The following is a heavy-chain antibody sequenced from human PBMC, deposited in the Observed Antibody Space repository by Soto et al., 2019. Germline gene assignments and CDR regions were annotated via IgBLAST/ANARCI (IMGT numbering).Heavy chain of an antibody. CDR2: ISGSGGST. CDR1: GFTFSSYA. CDR3: AKDLTTLYYYGMDV. Sequence: PGGSLRLSCAASGFTFSSYAMSWVRQATGKGLEWVSAISGSGGSTYYADSVKGRFTISRDNSKNTLYLQMNSLRAEDTAVYYCAKDLTTLYYYGMDVWGQGTTVTVSS. J-gene: IGHJ6*02. D-gene: IGHD4-17*01. V-gene: IGHV3-23*01.